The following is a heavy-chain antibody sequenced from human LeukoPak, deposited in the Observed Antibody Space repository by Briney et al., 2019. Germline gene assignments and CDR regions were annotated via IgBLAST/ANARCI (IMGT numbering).Heavy chain of an antibody. CDR1: GFTFTSSA. V-gene: IGHV1-58*01. Sequence: ASVKVSCKASGFTFTSSAVQWVRQARGQRLEWIGWIVVGSGNTNYAQKFQERVTITRDMSTSTAYMELSSLRSEDTAVYYYAADSAIAAAAFWGQGTLVTVSS. J-gene: IGHJ4*02. D-gene: IGHD6-13*01. CDR2: IVVGSGNT. CDR3: AADSAIAAAAF.